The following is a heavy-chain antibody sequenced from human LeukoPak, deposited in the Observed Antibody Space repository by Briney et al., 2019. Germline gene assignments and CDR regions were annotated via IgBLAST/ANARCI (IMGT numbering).Heavy chain of an antibody. Sequence: GGSLRLSCAASGFTFSSYWMSWVRQAPGKGLEWVANIKQDGSEKYYVDSVKGRFTISRDNSKSTLYLQMNSLRAEDTAVYYCVKVRSYYDSSHRSNPPHYYYYMDVWGKGTTVTVSS. CDR2: IKQDGSEK. CDR1: GFTFSSYW. J-gene: IGHJ6*03. V-gene: IGHV3-7*03. CDR3: VKVRSYYDSSHRSNPPHYYYYMDV. D-gene: IGHD3-22*01.